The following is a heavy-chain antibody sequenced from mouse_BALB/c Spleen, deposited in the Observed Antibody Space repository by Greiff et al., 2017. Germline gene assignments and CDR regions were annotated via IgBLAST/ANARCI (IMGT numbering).Heavy chain of an antibody. Sequence: QVQLQQPGAELVRPGASVKLSCKASGYTFTSYWINWVKQRPGQGLEWIGNIYPSDSYTNYNQKFKDKATLTVDKSSSTAYMQLSSPTSEDSAVYYCTRQAARATSWFAYWGEGTLVTVSA. CDR2: IYPSDSYT. V-gene: IGHV1-69*02. D-gene: IGHD3-1*01. CDR1: GYTFTSYW. CDR3: TRQAARATSWFAY. J-gene: IGHJ3*01.